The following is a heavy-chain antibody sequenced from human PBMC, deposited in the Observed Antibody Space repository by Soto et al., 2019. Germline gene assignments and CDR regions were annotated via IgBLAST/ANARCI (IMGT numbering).Heavy chain of an antibody. J-gene: IGHJ6*02. D-gene: IGHD1-26*01. CDR3: AKVGPSYYYGMDV. CDR1: GLDFSSEV. V-gene: IGHV3-23*01. CDR2: ISGSGRTI. Sequence: LRLSCAASGLDFSSEVMCWVRQAPGKGLEWVSSISGSGRTIYHADSMRGRFAISSDNSKNSLYLQLNNLRVDDTAVYYCAKVGPSYYYGMDVWGQGTTVTVSS.